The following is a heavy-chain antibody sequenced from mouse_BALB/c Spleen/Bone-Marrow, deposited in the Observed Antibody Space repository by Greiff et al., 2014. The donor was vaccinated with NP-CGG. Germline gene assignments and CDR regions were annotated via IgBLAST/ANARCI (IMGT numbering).Heavy chain of an antibody. CDR2: IYPGDGIT. Sequence: VQRVESGPELVKPGTLVEISCKASGYTFTSYDINWVKQRPGQGLEWIGWIYPGDGITKYNEKFKGKATLTADKSSSTAYMQLSSLTSENSAVYFCARSGDSSGYGFAYWGQGTLVTVSA. V-gene: IGHV1S56*01. D-gene: IGHD3-2*01. CDR3: ARSGDSSGYGFAY. J-gene: IGHJ3*01. CDR1: GYTFTSYD.